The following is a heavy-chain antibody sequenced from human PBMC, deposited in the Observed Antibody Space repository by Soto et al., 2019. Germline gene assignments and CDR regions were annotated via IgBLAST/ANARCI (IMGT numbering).Heavy chain of an antibody. CDR2: MTPDSGDT. CDR3: ARDPFYGWFDS. J-gene: IGHJ5*01. CDR1: GHTLASYD. V-gene: IGHV1-8*01. Sequence: QVQLVQSGAEVRKPGASVKVSCKASGHTLASYDINWVRQATGQGLEWMGWMTPDSGDTGYAQKFQGRVTMTGDTSITTAYMEVSSLRSDDTAVYYCARDPFYGWFDSWGQGNLVTVSS. D-gene: IGHD3-16*01.